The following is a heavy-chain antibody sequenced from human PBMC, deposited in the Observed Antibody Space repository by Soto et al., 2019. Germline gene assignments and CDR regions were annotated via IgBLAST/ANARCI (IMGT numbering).Heavy chain of an antibody. D-gene: IGHD6-19*01. CDR2: IYHSGST. CDR1: GGSISSGGYS. CDR3: ARGGSSGWYGQAYCYYYGMDV. V-gene: IGHV4-30-2*01. J-gene: IGHJ6*02. Sequence: SETLSLTCAVSGGSISSGGYSWSWIRQPPGKGLEWIGYIYHSGSTYYNPSLKSRVTISVDRSKNQFSLKLSSVTAADTAVYYCARGGSSGWYGQAYCYYYGMDVWGQGTTVTVSS.